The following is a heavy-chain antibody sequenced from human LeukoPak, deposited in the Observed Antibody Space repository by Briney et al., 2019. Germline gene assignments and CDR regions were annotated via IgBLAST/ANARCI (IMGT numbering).Heavy chain of an antibody. CDR2: ISNDGSNR. CDR1: GFTFSTYA. J-gene: IGHJ4*02. Sequence: PGRSLRLSCAVSGFTFSTYAMHWVRQAPGKGLEWVAVISNDGSNRQYADSVKGRFTISRDNSRNTLSLQMNSLRTDDTSVYYCARGSRRTVALPTIYWGQGTLVIVSS. V-gene: IGHV3-30*04. CDR3: ARGSRRTVALPTIY. D-gene: IGHD4-23*01.